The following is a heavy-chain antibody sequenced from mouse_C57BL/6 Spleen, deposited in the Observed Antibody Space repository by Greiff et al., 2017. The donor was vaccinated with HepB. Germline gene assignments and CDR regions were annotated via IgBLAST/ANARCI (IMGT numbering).Heavy chain of an antibody. CDR1: GYTFTSYW. J-gene: IGHJ2*01. D-gene: IGHD2-3*01. Sequence: QVQLQQPGAELVRPGSSVKLSCKASGYTFTSYWMDWVKQRPGQGLEWIGNIYPSDSETHYNQKFKDKATLTVDKSSSTAYMQLSSLTSEDSAVYYCARADDGSPFDYWGQGTTLTVSS. CDR2: IYPSDSET. V-gene: IGHV1-61*01. CDR3: ARADDGSPFDY.